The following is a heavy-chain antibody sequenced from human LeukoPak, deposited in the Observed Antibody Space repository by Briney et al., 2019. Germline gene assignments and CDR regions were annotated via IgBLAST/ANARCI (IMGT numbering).Heavy chain of an antibody. V-gene: IGHV4-34*01. CDR3: ARGVGYCSGGSCYAHADYFDY. CDR2: INHRGST. J-gene: IGHJ4*02. CDR1: GGSFSGYY. D-gene: IGHD2-15*01. Sequence: SETLSLTCAVYGGSFSGYYWSWIRQPPGKGLEWIGEINHRGSTNYNPSLKSRVTISVDTSKNQFSLKLSSVTAADTAVYYYARGVGYCSGGSCYAHADYFDYWGQGTLVTVSS.